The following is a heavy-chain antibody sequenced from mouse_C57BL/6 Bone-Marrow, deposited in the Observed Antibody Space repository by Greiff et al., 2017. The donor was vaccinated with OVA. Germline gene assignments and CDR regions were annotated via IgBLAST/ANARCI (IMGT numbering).Heavy chain of an antibody. Sequence: VMLVESGPELVKPGASVKLSCKASGYTFTSYDINWVKQRPGQGLEWIGWIYPRDGSTKYNEKFKGKATLTVDTSSSTAYMELHSLTSEDSAVYFCATMDWDGWFAYWGQGTLVTVSA. CDR1: GYTFTSYD. D-gene: IGHD4-1*01. CDR3: ATMDWDGWFAY. J-gene: IGHJ3*01. V-gene: IGHV1-85*01. CDR2: IYPRDGST.